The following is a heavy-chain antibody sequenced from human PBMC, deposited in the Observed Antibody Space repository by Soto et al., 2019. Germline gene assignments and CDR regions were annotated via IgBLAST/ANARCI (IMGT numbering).Heavy chain of an antibody. CDR1: GFTFSSYG. V-gene: IGHV3-30*18. J-gene: IGHJ6*02. Sequence: GGSLRLSCAASGFTFSSYGMHWVRQAPGKGLEWVAVISYDGSNKYYADSVKGRFTISRENSKNTLYLQMNSLRAEDTAVYYCAKVYGSGSYYYYGMDVWGQGTTVTVSS. D-gene: IGHD3-10*01. CDR3: AKVYGSGSYYYYGMDV. CDR2: ISYDGSNK.